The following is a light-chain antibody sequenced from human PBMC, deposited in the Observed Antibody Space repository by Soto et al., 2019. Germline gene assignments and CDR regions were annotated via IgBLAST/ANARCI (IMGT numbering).Light chain of an antibody. CDR3: QQYNNWPRT. V-gene: IGKV3-11*01. CDR1: QSINRH. CDR2: DAS. J-gene: IGKJ1*01. Sequence: EIVLTQSPATLSLSPRERATLTCRASQSINRHLAWYRQKPGQAPRLLIYDASNRATGIPARFSGSGSGTDFTLTISSLEPEDFAVYYCQQYNNWPRTFGQGTKVDIK.